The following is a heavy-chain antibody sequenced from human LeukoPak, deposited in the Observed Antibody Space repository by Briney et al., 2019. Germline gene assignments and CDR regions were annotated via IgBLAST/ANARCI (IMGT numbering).Heavy chain of an antibody. CDR1: GFTFSSYS. V-gene: IGHV3-48*01. CDR3: ARDRVSGSYNY. D-gene: IGHD1-26*01. J-gene: IGHJ4*02. Sequence: QPGGSLRLSCAASGFTFSSYSMNWVRQAPGKGLEWVSYISSSSSTIYYADSVKGRFTISRDNAKNSLYLQMNSLRAEDTAVYYCARDRVSGSYNYWGQGTLVTVSS. CDR2: ISSSSSTI.